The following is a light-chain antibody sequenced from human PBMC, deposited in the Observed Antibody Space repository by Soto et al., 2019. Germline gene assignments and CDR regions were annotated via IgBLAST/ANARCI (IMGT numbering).Light chain of an antibody. J-gene: IGLJ3*02. Sequence: QSVLTQPPSASGTPGQRVTISCSGSSSNIERNTVDWYQQLPGTAPKLLIYTNYQRPSGVPDRFSGSKSGTSASLAIGGLQSEDEADYYCAAWDDSLNGPVFGGGTKLTVL. CDR3: AAWDDSLNGPV. CDR2: TNY. CDR1: SSNIERNT. V-gene: IGLV1-44*01.